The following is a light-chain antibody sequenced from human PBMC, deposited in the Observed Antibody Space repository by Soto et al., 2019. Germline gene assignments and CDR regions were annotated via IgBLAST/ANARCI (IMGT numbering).Light chain of an antibody. Sequence: QSVLPQPASVSGSPGQSITISCTGTSSDYVSWFQHHPGKAPKLMIYEVSYRPSGVSNRFSGSKSGNTASLTISGLQAEDDADYYCSSYTSSSTLVFGTGTKVTVL. V-gene: IGLV2-14*01. CDR2: EVS. CDR3: SSYTSSSTLV. CDR1: SSDY. J-gene: IGLJ1*01.